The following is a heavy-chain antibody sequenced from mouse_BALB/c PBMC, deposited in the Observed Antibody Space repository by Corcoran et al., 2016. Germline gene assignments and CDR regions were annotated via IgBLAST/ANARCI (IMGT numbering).Heavy chain of an antibody. J-gene: IGHJ1*01. V-gene: IGHV14-3*02. Sequence: EVQLQQSGAEIVKPGASVKLSCTASGFNIKDTHMHRVKQRPDQGLEWIGRIDPANGNTKYDTKFQGKATITADTSSNTAYLQLSSLTSEDTAVYYCARWDWYFDVWGAGTTVTVSS. CDR2: IDPANGNT. CDR3: ARWDWYFDV. CDR1: GFNIKDTH.